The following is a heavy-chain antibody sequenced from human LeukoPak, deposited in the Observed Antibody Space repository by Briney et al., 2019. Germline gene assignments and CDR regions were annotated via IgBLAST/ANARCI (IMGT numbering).Heavy chain of an antibody. Sequence: ASVTVSFTSSVYTFTNYNIHWVRHAPGQGLEWMGIINPSDGSTSYAQKFHGRVTVTSDTSTSTVYMELSSLRSEDTAVYYCARAGYSSSSITLGYWGQGTLVTVSS. J-gene: IGHJ4*02. CDR1: VYTFTNYN. D-gene: IGHD6-6*01. CDR2: INPSDGST. CDR3: ARAGYSSSSITLGY. V-gene: IGHV1-46*01.